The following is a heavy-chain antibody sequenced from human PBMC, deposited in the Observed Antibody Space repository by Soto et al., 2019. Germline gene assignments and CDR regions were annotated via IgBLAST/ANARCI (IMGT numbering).Heavy chain of an antibody. CDR2: ISASGGST. CDR3: AKSANGRPDY. Sequence: EVQLLESGGGLVQPGGSLRLSCAASGFTFSSYAMNWVRQAPGRGLEWVSTISASGGSTYYADSVKGRFTISRDNSKNTLYVQMNSLRAEYTAIYYCAKSANGRPDYWGQGTLVTVSS. CDR1: GFTFSSYA. V-gene: IGHV3-23*01. J-gene: IGHJ4*02. D-gene: IGHD1-26*01.